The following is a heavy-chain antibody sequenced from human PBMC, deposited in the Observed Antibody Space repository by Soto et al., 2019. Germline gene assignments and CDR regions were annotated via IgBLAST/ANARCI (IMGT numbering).Heavy chain of an antibody. J-gene: IGHJ4*02. D-gene: IGHD1-1*01. Sequence: GASVKVSCKASGYTFTRYAMYWVRQAPGQRLEWMGWINAGNGNTKYSQKFQGRVTITRDTSASTAYMELSSLRSEDTAVYYCARGVPDVQDSDLIPSFDYWGQGTLVTVSS. CDR2: INAGNGNT. CDR3: ARGVPDVQDSDLIPSFDY. CDR1: GYTFTRYA. V-gene: IGHV1-3*01.